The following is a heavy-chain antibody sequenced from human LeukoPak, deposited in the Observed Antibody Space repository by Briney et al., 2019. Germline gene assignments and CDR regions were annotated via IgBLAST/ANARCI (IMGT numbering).Heavy chain of an antibody. CDR2: IYHSGST. J-gene: IGHJ6*02. CDR3: ARLYYYGSGSYSYYYHGMDV. Sequence: SSETLSLTCTVSGGSISSSSYYWGWIRQPPGKGLEWIGDIYHSGSTNYIPSLKSRVTISVDKSKNQFSLKLSSVTAADTAVYYCARLYYYGSGSYSYYYHGMDVWGQGTTVTVSS. CDR1: GGSISSSSYY. V-gene: IGHV4-39*07. D-gene: IGHD3-10*01.